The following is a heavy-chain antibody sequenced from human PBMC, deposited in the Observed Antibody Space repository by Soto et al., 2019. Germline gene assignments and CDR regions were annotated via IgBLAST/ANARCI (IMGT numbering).Heavy chain of an antibody. D-gene: IGHD3-10*01. CDR3: ARDLDPFDSYGMDV. CDR1: GFTLSSYG. Sequence: HPGGSLRLSCAASGFTLSSYGMHWVRQAPGKGLEWVAVIWYDGSNKYYADSVKGRFTISRDNSKNTLYLQMNSLRAEDTAVYYCARDLDPFDSYGMDVWGQGTTVTVSS. J-gene: IGHJ6*02. CDR2: IWYDGSNK. V-gene: IGHV3-33*01.